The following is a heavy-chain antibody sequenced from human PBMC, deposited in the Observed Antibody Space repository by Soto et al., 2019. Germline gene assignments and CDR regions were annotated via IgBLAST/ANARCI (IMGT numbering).Heavy chain of an antibody. CDR3: TTDNGPDSSLRGAGAFDI. Sequence: GGSLRLSCAASGFTFSNAWMSWVRQAPGKGLEWVGRIKSKTDGGTTDYAAPVKGRFTISRDDSKNTLYLQMNSLKTEDTAVYYCTTDNGPDSSLRGAGAFDIWGQGTMVTVSS. D-gene: IGHD3-22*01. J-gene: IGHJ3*02. V-gene: IGHV3-15*01. CDR1: GFTFSNAW. CDR2: IKSKTDGGTT.